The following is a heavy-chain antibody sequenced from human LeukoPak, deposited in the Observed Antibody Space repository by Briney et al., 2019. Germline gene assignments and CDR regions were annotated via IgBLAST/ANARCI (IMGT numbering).Heavy chain of an antibody. D-gene: IGHD3-10*01. CDR1: GYTFTSYA. CDR2: INTNTGNP. CDR3: ARDGTWFGEENAFDI. V-gene: IGHV7-4-1*02. Sequence: ASVKVSCNASGYTFTSYAMNWVRQAPGQGLEWMGWINTNTGNPTYAQGFTGRFVFSLDTSVSTAYLQISSLKAEDTAVYYCARDGTWFGEENAFDIWGQGTMVTVSS. J-gene: IGHJ3*02.